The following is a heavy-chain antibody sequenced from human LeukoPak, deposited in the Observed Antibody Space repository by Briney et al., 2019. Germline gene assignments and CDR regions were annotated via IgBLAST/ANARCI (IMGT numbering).Heavy chain of an antibody. CDR1: GLTFSNYW. CDR2: ISNDGTST. Sequence: PGGSLRLSCAVSGLTFSNYWMHWVRQAPGKGLVWVSRISNDGTSTSYADSMKGRFTISRDNAKNTLYLQMNSLRAEDTAVYYCARVRVGAYDFEYWGQGTLVTVSS. V-gene: IGHV3-74*01. CDR3: ARVRVGAYDFEY. J-gene: IGHJ4*02. D-gene: IGHD3-10*01.